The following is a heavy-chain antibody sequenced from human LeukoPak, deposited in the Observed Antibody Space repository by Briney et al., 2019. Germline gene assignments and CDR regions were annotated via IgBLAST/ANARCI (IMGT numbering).Heavy chain of an antibody. CDR1: GYSISSGYY. Sequence: SETLSLTCAVSGYSISSGYYWGWIRQPPGKGLEWIGSIYHSGSTYYNPSLKSRVTISVDTSKNQFSLKLSSVTAADTAMYYCASPHCSSTSCYYHYWGQGTLVTVSS. CDR3: ASPHCSSTSCYYHY. D-gene: IGHD2-2*01. V-gene: IGHV4-38-2*01. CDR2: IYHSGST. J-gene: IGHJ4*02.